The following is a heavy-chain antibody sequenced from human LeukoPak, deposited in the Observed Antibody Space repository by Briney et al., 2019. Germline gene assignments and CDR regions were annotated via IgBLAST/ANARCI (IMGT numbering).Heavy chain of an antibody. J-gene: IGHJ4*02. V-gene: IGHV3-30*03. CDR1: GFTFSSYG. CDR2: ISYDGSNK. CDR3: ARGGSDTAMAHDY. Sequence: GGSLRLSCTASGFTFSSYGMHWVRQAPGKGLEWVAVISYDGSNKYYADSVKGRFTISRDNSKNTLYVQMNSLRAEDTAVYFCARGGSDTAMAHDYWGQGTLVTVSS. D-gene: IGHD5-18*01.